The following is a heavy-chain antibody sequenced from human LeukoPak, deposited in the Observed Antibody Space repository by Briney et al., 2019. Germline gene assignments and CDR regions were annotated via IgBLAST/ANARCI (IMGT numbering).Heavy chain of an antibody. D-gene: IGHD3-3*01. CDR2: IYTSGST. J-gene: IGHJ5*02. CDR3: ARDSVYVYDFWSGYPTNWFDP. Sequence: SQTLSLTCTVSGGSISSGSYYWRWIRQPAGKGLEWIGRIYTSGSTNYNPSLKSRVTISVDTSKNQFSLKLSSVTAADTAVYYCARDSVYVYDFWSGYPTNWFDPWGQGTLVTVSS. V-gene: IGHV4-61*02. CDR1: GGSISSGSYY.